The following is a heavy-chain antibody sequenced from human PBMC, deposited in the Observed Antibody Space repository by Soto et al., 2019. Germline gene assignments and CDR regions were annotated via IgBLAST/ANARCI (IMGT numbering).Heavy chain of an antibody. D-gene: IGHD2-2*01. CDR1: GDSVTSHY. J-gene: IGHJ6*03. CDR3: ARHPTSAFSSYYYMDV. Sequence: SETLSLTCSFSGDSVTSHYLTWIRQSPEKGLEWIGYMHYTGFSHYNPSLKSRVTISVDRSKNHFSLQLTSVTVADTAVYYCARHPTSAFSSYYYMDVWGKGTTVTVSS. V-gene: IGHV4-59*08. CDR2: MHYTGFS.